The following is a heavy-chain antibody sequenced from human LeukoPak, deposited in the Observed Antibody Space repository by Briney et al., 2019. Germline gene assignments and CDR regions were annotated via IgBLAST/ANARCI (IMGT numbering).Heavy chain of an antibody. CDR3: ARDDAFDI. Sequence: ASVKVSCKAPGGTFSSYAISWVRQAPGQGLEWMGRIIPILGIANYAQKFQGRVTITADKSTSTAYMELSSLRSEDTAVYYCARDDAFDIWGQGTMVTVSS. V-gene: IGHV1-69*04. CDR2: IIPILGIA. CDR1: GGTFSSYA. J-gene: IGHJ3*02.